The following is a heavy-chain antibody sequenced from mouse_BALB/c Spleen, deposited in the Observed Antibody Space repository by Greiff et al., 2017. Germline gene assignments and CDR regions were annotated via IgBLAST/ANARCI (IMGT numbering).Heavy chain of an antibody. Sequence: EVKLMESGGGLVKPGGSLKLSCAASGFTFSSYAMSWVRQTPEKRLEWVATISSGGSYTYYPDSVKGRFTISRDNAKNTLYLQMSSLRSEDTAMYYCARHEDYGSRFAYWGQGTLVTVSA. CDR2: ISSGGSYT. CDR1: GFTFSSYA. D-gene: IGHD1-1*01. V-gene: IGHV5-9-3*01. CDR3: ARHEDYGSRFAY. J-gene: IGHJ3*01.